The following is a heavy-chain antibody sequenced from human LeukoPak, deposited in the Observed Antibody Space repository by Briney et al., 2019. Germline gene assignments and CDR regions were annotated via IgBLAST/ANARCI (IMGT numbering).Heavy chain of an antibody. Sequence: SSETLSLTCTVSGGSISSYYWSWIRQPPGKGLEWIGYIYYSGSTNYNPSLKSRVTISVDTSKNQFSLKLSSVTAADTAVYYCARVIVGATKGYFDYWGQGTLVTVSS. CDR1: GGSISSYY. J-gene: IGHJ4*02. V-gene: IGHV4-59*01. CDR3: ARVIVGATKGYFDY. CDR2: IYYSGST. D-gene: IGHD1-26*01.